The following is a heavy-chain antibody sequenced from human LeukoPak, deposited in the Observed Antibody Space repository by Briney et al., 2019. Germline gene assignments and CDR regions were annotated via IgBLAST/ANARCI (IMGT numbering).Heavy chain of an antibody. J-gene: IGHJ5*02. CDR1: GDSMRSFY. CDR3: ARGDLYDGGGRNWFDP. D-gene: IGHD3-16*01. CDR2: IHTSGNT. V-gene: IGHV4-4*07. Sequence: HSETLSLTCTVSGDSMRSFYWSFIRQPAGKGLEWIGRIHTSGNTWYNASLKSRVAMSVDTSKNRFSLRLTSVTAADTAVYYCARGDLYDGGGRNWFDPWGQGTLVTVSS.